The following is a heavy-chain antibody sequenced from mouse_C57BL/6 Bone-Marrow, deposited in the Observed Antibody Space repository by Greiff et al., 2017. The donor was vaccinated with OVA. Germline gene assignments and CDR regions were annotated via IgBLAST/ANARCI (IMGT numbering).Heavy chain of an antibody. CDR3: ARGVTGGFYAMDY. V-gene: IGHV1-82*01. CDR2: IYPGDGDT. CDR1: GYAFSSSW. D-gene: IGHD2-2*01. J-gene: IGHJ4*01. Sequence: QVQLQQSGPELVKPGASVKISCKASGYAFSSSWMNWVKQRPGKGLEWIGRIYPGDGDTNYNGKFKGKATLTADKSSSTAYMQLSSLTSEDSAVYFCARGVTGGFYAMDYWGQGTSVTVSS.